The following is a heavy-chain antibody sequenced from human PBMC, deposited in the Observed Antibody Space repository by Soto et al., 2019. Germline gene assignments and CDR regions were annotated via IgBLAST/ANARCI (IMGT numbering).Heavy chain of an antibody. J-gene: IGHJ3*02. V-gene: IGHV3-13*01. CDR1: GFTFNSYD. CDR3: ARVGKRQQLEAFDI. Sequence: EVQLVESGGGLVQPGGSLRLSCAASGFTFNSYDMHWVRQATGKGLEWVSAIGTAGDTYYPGSVKGRFTISRENAKNSLYLQMNSLRAGDTAVYYCARVGKRQQLEAFDIWGQGTMVTVSS. CDR2: IGTAGDT. D-gene: IGHD6-13*01.